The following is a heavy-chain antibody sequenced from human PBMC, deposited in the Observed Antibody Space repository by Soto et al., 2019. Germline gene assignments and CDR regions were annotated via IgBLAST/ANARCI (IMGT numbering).Heavy chain of an antibody. CDR2: ISWNSGSI. CDR3: AKESARDSSGPDFDY. D-gene: IGHD3-22*01. Sequence: PGGSVRLSCAASGFTFDDYAMHWVRQAPGKGLEWVSGISWNSGSIGYADSVKGRFTISRDNAKNSLYLQMNSLRAEDTALYYCAKESARDSSGPDFDYWGQGTLVTVSS. CDR1: GFTFDDYA. V-gene: IGHV3-9*01. J-gene: IGHJ4*02.